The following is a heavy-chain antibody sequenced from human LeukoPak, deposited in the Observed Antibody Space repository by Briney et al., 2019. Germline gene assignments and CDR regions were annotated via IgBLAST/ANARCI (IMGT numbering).Heavy chain of an antibody. J-gene: IGHJ4*02. D-gene: IGHD3-10*01. Sequence: GGSLRLSCAASGFTFSSYSMNWVRQAPGKGLEWVSSISSSSRYIYYADSVKGRFTISRDNAKNSLYLQMNSLRAEDTAVYYCARDDSLWFGEPFDYWGQGTLVTVSS. CDR2: ISSSSRYI. CDR3: ARDDSLWFGEPFDY. CDR1: GFTFSSYS. V-gene: IGHV3-21*01.